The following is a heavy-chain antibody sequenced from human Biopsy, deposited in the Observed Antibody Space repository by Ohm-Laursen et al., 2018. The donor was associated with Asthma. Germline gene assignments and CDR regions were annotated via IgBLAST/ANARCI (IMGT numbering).Heavy chain of an antibody. D-gene: IGHD6-19*01. CDR3: SREEPTSGWYQGSILR. J-gene: IGHJ4*02. V-gene: IGHV3-30*03. CDR2: ISYDGSNK. CDR1: GFTFSSFG. Sequence: SLRLSCAASGFTFSSFGMHWVRQAPGKGLEWVACISYDGSNKYYADSVKGRSTISRDNSKNTLYLQMNSLRAEDMAVYYCSREEPTSGWYQGSILRWGQGTLVTVSS.